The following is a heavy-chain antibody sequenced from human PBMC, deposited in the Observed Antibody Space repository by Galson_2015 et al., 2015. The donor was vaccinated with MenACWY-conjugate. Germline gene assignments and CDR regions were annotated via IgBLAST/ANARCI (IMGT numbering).Heavy chain of an antibody. D-gene: IGHD3-10*01. V-gene: IGHV3-74*01. Sequence: SLRLSCAASGFTFSSYWLHWVRQAPGKGLVWVSRINTDGTSTNYADFVEGRFTISRDNAKDTAFLQMNSLRAEDTAVYCCARAGSYRFEIWGQGTMVTVSS. CDR1: GFTFSSYW. J-gene: IGHJ3*02. CDR3: ARAGSYRFEI. CDR2: INTDGTST.